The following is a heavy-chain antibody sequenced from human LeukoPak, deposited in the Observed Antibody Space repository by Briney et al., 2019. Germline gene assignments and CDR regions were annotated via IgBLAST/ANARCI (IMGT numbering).Heavy chain of an antibody. Sequence: GGSLRLSCAASGFSFNIYAMSWVRQAPGKGLEWVSTISGSGGSTYYADSVKGRFTISRDNSKNMLYLQMNSLRGEDTAVYFCAKDPPYCANGVCYDRDYFDYWGQGTLVTVSS. D-gene: IGHD2-8*01. J-gene: IGHJ4*02. CDR3: AKDPPYCANGVCYDRDYFDY. CDR2: ISGSGGST. CDR1: GFSFNIYA. V-gene: IGHV3-23*01.